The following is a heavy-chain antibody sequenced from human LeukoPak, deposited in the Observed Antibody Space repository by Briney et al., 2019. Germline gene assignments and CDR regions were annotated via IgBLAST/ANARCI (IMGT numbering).Heavy chain of an antibody. CDR3: ATWSLTVTTRNYFDY. Sequence: GGSLRLSCAASGFTFSSYSMNWVRQAPGKGLEWVSSISSSSSYIYYADSVKGRFTISRDNAKNSLYLQMNSLRAEDTAVYYCATWSLTVTTRNYFDYWGQGALVTVSS. J-gene: IGHJ4*02. D-gene: IGHD4-17*01. CDR2: ISSSSSYI. CDR1: GFTFSSYS. V-gene: IGHV3-21*04.